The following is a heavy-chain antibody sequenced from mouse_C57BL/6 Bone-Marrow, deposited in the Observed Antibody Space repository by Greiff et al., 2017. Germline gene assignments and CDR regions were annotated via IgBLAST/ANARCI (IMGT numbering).Heavy chain of an antibody. CDR1: GYTFTSYW. J-gene: IGHJ4*01. Sequence: QVQLQQPGAELVKPGASVKLSCKASGYTFTSYWMQWVKQRPGQGLEWIGEIDPSDSYTNYKQKFKGKATLTVDTSSITAYMQLSSLTSEDSAVYYCAIDFGPICYDGYYYAMDYWGQGTSVTVSS. CDR2: IDPSDSYT. CDR3: AIDFGPICYDGYYYAMDY. V-gene: IGHV1-50*01. D-gene: IGHD1-1*01.